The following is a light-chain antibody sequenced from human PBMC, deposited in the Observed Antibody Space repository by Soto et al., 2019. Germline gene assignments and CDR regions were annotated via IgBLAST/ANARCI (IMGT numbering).Light chain of an antibody. Sequence: EIVLTQSPGPLSLSPGERATLSCRASQSVSSSYVAWYQQKPGQALRLLIYGASSRATGIPDRFSGSGSGTDFTLTINRLEPEDFAVYFCQQYGSSPHTFGRGTKLEIK. CDR2: GAS. V-gene: IGKV3-20*01. CDR1: QSVSSSY. CDR3: QQYGSSPHT. J-gene: IGKJ2*01.